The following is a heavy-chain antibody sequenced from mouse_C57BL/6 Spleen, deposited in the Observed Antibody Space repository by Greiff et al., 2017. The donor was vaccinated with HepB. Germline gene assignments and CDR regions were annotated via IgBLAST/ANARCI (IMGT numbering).Heavy chain of an antibody. J-gene: IGHJ2*01. CDR1: GFTFSSYG. Sequence: EVQGVESGGDLVKPGGSLKLSCAASGFTFSSYGMSWVRQTPDKRLEWVATISSGGSYTYYPDSVKGRFTISRDKAKNTLYLQMSSLTSEDTAMYYSARLHVPYDYDGVEYWGKGTTLTVSS. CDR3: ARLHVPYDYDGVEY. D-gene: IGHD2-4*01. CDR2: ISSGGSYT. V-gene: IGHV5-6*01.